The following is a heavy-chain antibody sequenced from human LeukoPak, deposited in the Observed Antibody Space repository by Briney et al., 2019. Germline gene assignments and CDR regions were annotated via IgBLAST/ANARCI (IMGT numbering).Heavy chain of an antibody. CDR3: AKHRETYGDSCLDDY. CDR1: GFTFSSYS. Sequence: GGSLRLSCAASGFTFSSYSMNWVRQAPGKGLEWVSSISSSSSYIYYADSVKGRFTISRDNSKNTLYLQTNSLRAEDTAIYYCAKHRETYGDSCLDDYWGQGTLVTVSS. V-gene: IGHV3-21*04. CDR2: ISSSSSYI. D-gene: IGHD4-17*01. J-gene: IGHJ4*02.